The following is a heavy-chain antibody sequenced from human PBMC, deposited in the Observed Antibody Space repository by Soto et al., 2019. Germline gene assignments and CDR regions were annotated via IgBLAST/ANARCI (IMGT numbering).Heavy chain of an antibody. V-gene: IGHV4-59*11. Sequence: SETLSLTFTVSGGAISSHYWSWIRQPPGKGLEWIGYIYYSGSTNYNPSLKSRVTISVDTSKNQFSLKLSSVTAADTAVYYCARERYSSSWVGPYGMDVWGQGTTVTVSS. CDR1: GGAISSHY. CDR2: IYYSGST. D-gene: IGHD6-13*01. J-gene: IGHJ6*02. CDR3: ARERYSSSWVGPYGMDV.